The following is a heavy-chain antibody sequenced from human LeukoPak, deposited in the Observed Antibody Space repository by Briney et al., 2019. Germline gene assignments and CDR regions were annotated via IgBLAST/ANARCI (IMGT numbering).Heavy chain of an antibody. CDR2: ISYDGSNK. D-gene: IGHD2-2*01. CDR3: ARDKASSTPGDY. CDR1: GFTFSSYA. J-gene: IGHJ4*02. V-gene: IGHV3-30-3*01. Sequence: GGSLRLSCAASGFTFSSYAMHWVRQAPGKGLEWVAVISYDGSNKYYADSVKGRFTISRDNSKNTLYLQMNSLRAEDTAVYYCARDKASSTPGDYWGQGTLVTVSS.